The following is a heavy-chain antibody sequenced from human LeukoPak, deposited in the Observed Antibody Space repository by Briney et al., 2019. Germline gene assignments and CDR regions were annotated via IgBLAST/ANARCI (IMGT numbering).Heavy chain of an antibody. CDR2: ISYDGSNK. D-gene: IGHD6-19*01. J-gene: IGHJ4*02. Sequence: SGGSLRLSCAASGFTFSSYGMHWVRQAPGKGLEWVAVISYDGSNKYYADSVKGRFTISRDNSKNTLYLQMNSLRAEDTAVYYCAKDLSSGSGWFDYWGQGTLVTVSS. CDR3: AKDLSSGSGWFDY. V-gene: IGHV3-30*18. CDR1: GFTFSSYG.